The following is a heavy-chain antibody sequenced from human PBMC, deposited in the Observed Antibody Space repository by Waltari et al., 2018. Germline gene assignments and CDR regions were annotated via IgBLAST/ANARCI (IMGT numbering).Heavy chain of an antibody. CDR2: INPNSGGT. CDR1: GYTFTGYY. D-gene: IGHD6-13*01. J-gene: IGHJ3*02. V-gene: IGHV1-2*06. CDR3: ARGQQLVRGDVAFDI. Sequence: QVQLVQSGAEVKKPGASVKVPCKASGYTFTGYYMHWVRQAPGQGLEWMGRINPNSGGTNYAQKFQGRVTMTRDTSISTAYMELSRLRSDDTAVYYCARGQQLVRGDVAFDIWGQGTMVTVSS.